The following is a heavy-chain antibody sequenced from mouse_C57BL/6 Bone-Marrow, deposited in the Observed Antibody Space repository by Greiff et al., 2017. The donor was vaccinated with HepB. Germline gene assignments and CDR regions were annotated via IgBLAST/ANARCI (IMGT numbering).Heavy chain of an antibody. D-gene: IGHD1-1*01. J-gene: IGHJ1*03. CDR2: INYDGSST. V-gene: IGHV5-16*01. CDR1: GFTFSDYY. CDR3: ARDFPIYYYGSSYGYFDV. Sequence: EVKVEESEGGLVQPGSSMKLSCTASGFTFSDYYMAWVRQVPEKGLEWVANINYDGSSTYYLDSLKSRFIISRDNAKNILYLQMSSLKSEDTATYYCARDFPIYYYGSSYGYFDVWGTGTTVTVSS.